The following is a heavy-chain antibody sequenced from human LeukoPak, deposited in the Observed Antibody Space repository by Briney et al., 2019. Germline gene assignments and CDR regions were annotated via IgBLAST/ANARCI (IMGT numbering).Heavy chain of an antibody. Sequence: GGSLRLSCAASGFTYSNYWMSCVRQAPDKAVEWLANINQDGSEMYYVDSVKGRFTISRDNGKNSLYLQMNSLRAEDTAVYYCAREPPDFWSAHYTGSSFDYWGQGTLVTVSS. CDR3: AREPPDFWSAHYTGSSFDY. CDR2: INQDGSEM. J-gene: IGHJ4*02. D-gene: IGHD3-3*01. CDR1: GFTYSNYW. V-gene: IGHV3-7*01.